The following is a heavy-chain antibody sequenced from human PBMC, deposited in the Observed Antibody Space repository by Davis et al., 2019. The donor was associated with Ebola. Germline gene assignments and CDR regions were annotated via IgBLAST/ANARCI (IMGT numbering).Heavy chain of an antibody. D-gene: IGHD6-19*01. J-gene: IGHJ4*02. Sequence: PGGSLRLSCAASGFTFNYAWMTWVRQAPGKGLEWLANIGREGDGYERRYVDSVKGRFFISRDNVRKTLYLEMNSLRAKDTGVYYCARDMISGWKFDYWGQGTLVTVSS. CDR1: GFTFNYAW. CDR3: ARDMISGWKFDY. V-gene: IGHV3-7*01. CDR2: IGREGDGYER.